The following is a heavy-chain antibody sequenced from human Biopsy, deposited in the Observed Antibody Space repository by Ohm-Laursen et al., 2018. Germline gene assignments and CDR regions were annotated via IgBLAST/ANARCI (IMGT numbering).Heavy chain of an antibody. D-gene: IGHD3-3*01. J-gene: IGHJ5*02. V-gene: IGHV4-59*01. CDR2: VYNGGIT. CDR3: ARTPRDSFWSGSYKRGLWFDP. CDR1: GGSIISYY. Sequence: VTLSLTCSASGGSIISYYWTWIRQPPGKGLEWIGHVYNGGITNYNPSLKSRVTISKDTSKNQFSLQVNSVTAADTAVYYCARTPRDSFWSGSYKRGLWFDPWGQGTLVIVSS.